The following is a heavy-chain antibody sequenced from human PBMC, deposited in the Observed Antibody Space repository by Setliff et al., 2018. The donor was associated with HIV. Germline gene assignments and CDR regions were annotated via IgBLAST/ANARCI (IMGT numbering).Heavy chain of an antibody. V-gene: IGHV3-7*04. D-gene: IGHD2-21*01. CDR1: RFSFSTFW. J-gene: IGHJ4*02. Sequence: GGSLRLSCATSRFSFSTFWMTWVRQAPGKGLEWIANINEDGNKKYHADSVWGRFTISRDNAKNSLYLQMNSLRPEDTAVYYCAKDVQMWSLRGSDYWGQGTLVTVSS. CDR3: AKDVQMWSLRGSDY. CDR2: INEDGNKK.